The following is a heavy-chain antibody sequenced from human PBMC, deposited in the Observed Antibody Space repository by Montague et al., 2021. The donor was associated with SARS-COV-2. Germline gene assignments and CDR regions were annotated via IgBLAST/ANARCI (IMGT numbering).Heavy chain of an antibody. V-gene: IGHV4-59*12. CDR3: ARDHPS. CDR2: IYYSGST. Sequence: SETLSLTCSVSGGSISTYYWSWIRQPPGKGLEWIGYIYYSGSTNYNPSLKSRVTISVDTSKNQFSLKLRSVTAADTAVFYCARDHPSWGQGTLVTVSS. J-gene: IGHJ5*02. CDR1: GGSISTYY.